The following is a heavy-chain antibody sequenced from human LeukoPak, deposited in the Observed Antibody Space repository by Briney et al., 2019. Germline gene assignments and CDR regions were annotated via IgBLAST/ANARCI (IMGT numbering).Heavy chain of an antibody. CDR1: GGSISSSSYY. J-gene: IGHJ3*02. Sequence: SETLSLTCTVSGGSISSSSYYWGWIRQPPGKGLEWIGSIYYSGSTYYNPSLKSRVTISVDTSKNQFSLKLSSVTAADTAVYYCARGNRPYGEHEAFDIWGHGTTVTVSP. CDR2: IYYSGST. V-gene: IGHV4-39*01. D-gene: IGHD3-10*01. CDR3: ARGNRPYGEHEAFDI.